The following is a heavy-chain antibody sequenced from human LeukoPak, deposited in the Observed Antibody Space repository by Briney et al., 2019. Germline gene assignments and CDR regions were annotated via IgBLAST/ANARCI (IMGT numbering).Heavy chain of an antibody. Sequence: LRLSCAASGFTFSSYAMSWIRQPPGKGLEWIGYIYHSGSTYYNPSLKSRVTISVDRSKNQFSLKLSSVTAADTAVYYCATVTYYYDSSGYYCEYFQHWGQGTLVTVSS. J-gene: IGHJ1*01. CDR2: IYHSGST. CDR3: ATVTYYYDSSGYYCEYFQH. V-gene: IGHV4-30-2*01. D-gene: IGHD3-22*01. CDR1: GFTFSSYA.